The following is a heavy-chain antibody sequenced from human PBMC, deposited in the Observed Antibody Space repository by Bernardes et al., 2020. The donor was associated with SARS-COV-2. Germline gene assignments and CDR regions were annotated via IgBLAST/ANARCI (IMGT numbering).Heavy chain of an antibody. CDR1: GFTFRNYW. CDR3: ARDNTFRSGTTYYDVFDF. J-gene: IGHJ3*01. CDR2: INRDGSES. V-gene: IGHV3-7*03. D-gene: IGHD2-2*01. Sequence: GGSLRLSCAASGFTFRNYWMTWVRQGPGKGLEWVANINRDGSESHFVDSVKGRFSISRDNAENALYLQMNSLRAEDTAVYFCARDNTFRSGTTYYDVFDFWGQGTMVSVSS.